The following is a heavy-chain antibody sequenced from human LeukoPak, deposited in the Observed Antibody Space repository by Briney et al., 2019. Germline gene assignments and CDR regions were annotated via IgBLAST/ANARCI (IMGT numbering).Heavy chain of an antibody. J-gene: IGHJ5*02. CDR1: GGSISSGDYY. CDR2: MYYSGST. D-gene: IGHD3-22*01. CDR3: ARPYYYDSRIDP. V-gene: IGHV4-30-4*01. Sequence: TSETLSLTCTVSGGSISSGDYYWSWICQPPGKGLEWIAYMYYSGSTYYNPSLKSRVTMSADTSKNQLSLKLSSVTAADTAVYYCARPYYYDSRIDPWGQGILVTVSS.